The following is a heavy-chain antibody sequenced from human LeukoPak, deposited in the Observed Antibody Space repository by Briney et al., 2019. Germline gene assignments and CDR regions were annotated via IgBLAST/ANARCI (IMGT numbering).Heavy chain of an antibody. Sequence: GGSLRLSCAASGFTVSSNYMSWVRQAPGGGLEWVSVIYSGDTTYYADSVKGRFTISRDNSKNTLYLQMNSLGAEDTAVYYCARVLSDSRGWYYFDYWGQGTLVTVSS. CDR3: ARVLSDSRGWYYFDY. CDR1: GFTVSSNY. CDR2: IYSGDTT. V-gene: IGHV3-53*01. J-gene: IGHJ4*02. D-gene: IGHD6-19*01.